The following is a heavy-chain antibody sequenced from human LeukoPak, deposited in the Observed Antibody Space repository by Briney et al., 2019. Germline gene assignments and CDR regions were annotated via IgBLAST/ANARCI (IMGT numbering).Heavy chain of an antibody. CDR2: TSHDGSFK. V-gene: IGHV3-30*04. CDR3: ARDPTRYKNNTSPTAGYFDY. D-gene: IGHD1-1*01. J-gene: IGHJ4*02. Sequence: GGSLRLSCAASGFIFRNCAIHWVRQAPGKGLEWVAITSHDGSFKSYGDSVKGRFTITLSTDNSENTVYLQMNSLRIEDTAIYYCARDPTRYKNNTSPTAGYFDYWGQGTLVTVSS. CDR1: GFIFRNCA.